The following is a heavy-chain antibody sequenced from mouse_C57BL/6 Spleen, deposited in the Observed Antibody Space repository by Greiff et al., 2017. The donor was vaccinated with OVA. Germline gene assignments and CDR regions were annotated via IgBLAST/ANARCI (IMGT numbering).Heavy chain of an antibody. V-gene: IGHV5-9*01. D-gene: IGHD2-1*01. CDR1: GFTFSSYT. CDR3: ARRGEYGNYWYFDV. J-gene: IGHJ1*03. Sequence: EVMLVESGGGLVKPGGSLKLSCAASGFTFSSYTMSWVRQTPEKRLEWVATISGGGGNTYYPDSVKGRFTISRDNAKNTLYLQMSSLRSEDTALYYCARRGEYGNYWYFDVWGTGTTVTVSS. CDR2: ISGGGGNT.